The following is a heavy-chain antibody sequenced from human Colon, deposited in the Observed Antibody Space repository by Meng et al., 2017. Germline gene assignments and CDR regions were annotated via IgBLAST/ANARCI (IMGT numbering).Heavy chain of an antibody. CDR1: GFAFSDSS. D-gene: IGHD6-19*01. CDR2: IRSNANSFAT. CDR3: TRHPSRNVAGVNLYYGLDI. V-gene: IGHV3-73*01. J-gene: IGHJ6*02. Sequence: GESLKISCAASGFAFSDSSIHWVRQASGKGLEWVGRIRSNANSFATAYAASVKGRFTISRDDSKNTAYLQMNSLEIEDTAVYYCTRHPSRNVAGVNLYYGLDIWGQGTTVTVSS.